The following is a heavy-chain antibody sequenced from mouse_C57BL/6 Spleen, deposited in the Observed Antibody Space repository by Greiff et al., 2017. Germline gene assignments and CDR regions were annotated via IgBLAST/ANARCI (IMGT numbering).Heavy chain of an antibody. CDR1: GFNIKDDY. D-gene: IGHD2-4*01. Sequence: VQLKQSGAELVRPGASVKLSCTASGFNIKDDYMHWVKQRPEQGLEWIGWIDPENGDTEYASKFQGKATITADTSSNTAYLQLSSLTSEDTAVYYCTIYDYVRYFDVWGTGTTVTVSS. CDR2: IDPENGDT. CDR3: TIYDYVRYFDV. V-gene: IGHV14-4*01. J-gene: IGHJ1*03.